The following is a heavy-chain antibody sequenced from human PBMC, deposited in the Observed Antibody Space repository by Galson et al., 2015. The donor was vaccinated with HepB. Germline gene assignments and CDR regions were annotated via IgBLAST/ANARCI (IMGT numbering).Heavy chain of an antibody. V-gene: IGHV3-7*03. J-gene: IGHJ4*02. CDR2: IKQDGSEK. Sequence: SLRLSCAASGFTFSSYWMSWVRQAPGKGLEWVANIKQDGSEKYYVDSVKGRFTISRDNAKNSLYLQMNSLRAEDTAVYYCARDQTYYYDSSGYSCFDYWGQGTLVTVSS. CDR1: GFTFSSYW. CDR3: ARDQTYYYDSSGYSCFDY. D-gene: IGHD3-22*01.